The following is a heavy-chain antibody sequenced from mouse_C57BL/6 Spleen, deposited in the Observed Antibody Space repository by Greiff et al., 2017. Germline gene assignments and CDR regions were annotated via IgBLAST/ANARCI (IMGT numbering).Heavy chain of an antibody. CDR1: GYSITSAY. CDR2: ISSSGST. J-gene: IGHJ4*01. D-gene: IGHD2-3*01. CDR3: ARSSLYDGWMDY. V-gene: IGHV3-8*01. Sequence: EVQLQESGPGLAKPSQTLSLTCSVTGYSITSAYWNWIRKFPGNKLEYMGYISSSGSTYYTPSLKNRISITRDTSKNQYYLQLNSVTTEDTATYYFARSSLYDGWMDYWGQGTSVTVSS.